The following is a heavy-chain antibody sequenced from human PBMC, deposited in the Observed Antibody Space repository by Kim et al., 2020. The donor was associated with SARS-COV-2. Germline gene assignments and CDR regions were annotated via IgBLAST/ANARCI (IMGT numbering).Heavy chain of an antibody. Sequence: SETLSLTCTVSGGSISCSSYYWGWIRQPPGKGLEWIGSIYYSGSTYYNPSLKSRVTISVDTSKNQFSLKLSSVTAADTAVYYCASTPGYFDWSYYFDYWGQGTLVTVSS. CDR1: GGSISCSSYY. V-gene: IGHV4-39*01. D-gene: IGHD3-9*01. CDR2: IYYSGST. J-gene: IGHJ4*02. CDR3: ASTPGYFDWSYYFDY.